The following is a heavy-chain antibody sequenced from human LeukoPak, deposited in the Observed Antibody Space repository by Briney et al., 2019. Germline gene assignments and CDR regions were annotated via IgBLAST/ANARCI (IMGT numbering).Heavy chain of an antibody. V-gene: IGHV3-53*01. Sequence: GGSLRLSYAASGFTVSSNYMSWVRQAPGKGLEWVSVIYSGGSTYYADSVKGRFTISRDNSKNTLYLQMNSLRAEDTAVYYCARDPGAWYFDLWGRGPLVNVSS. CDR2: IYSGGST. D-gene: IGHD4/OR15-4a*01. CDR3: ARDPGAWYFDL. CDR1: GFTVSSNY. J-gene: IGHJ2*01.